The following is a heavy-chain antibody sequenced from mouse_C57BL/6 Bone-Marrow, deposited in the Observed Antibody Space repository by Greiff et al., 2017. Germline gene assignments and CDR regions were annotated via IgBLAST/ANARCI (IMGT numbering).Heavy chain of an antibody. CDR3: ARGGYPHYYAMDY. CDR1: GFTFSDYG. D-gene: IGHD2-2*01. V-gene: IGHV5-17*01. J-gene: IGHJ4*01. CDR2: ISGGSSTI. Sequence: EVKLMESGGGLVKPGGSLKLSCAASGFTFSDYGMHWVRQAPEKGLEWVAYISGGSSTIYYADTVKGRFTISRDNAKNTLFLQMTSLGSEDTAMYYCARGGYPHYYAMDYWGQGTSVTVSS.